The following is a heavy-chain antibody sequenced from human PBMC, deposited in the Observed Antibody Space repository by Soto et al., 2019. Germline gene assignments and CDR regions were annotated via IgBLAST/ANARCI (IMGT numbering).Heavy chain of an antibody. CDR3: ARELEGGVFDI. D-gene: IGHD2-8*02. CDR1: GGPVRDAYSY. V-gene: IGHV4-30-4*01. J-gene: IGHJ3*02. Sequence: SETLSLTCTVSGGPVRDAYSYWTWIRQPPGKGLEWMGYLSYTGSTYYNPSLRNRATISVDESSNHLSLRLSSVTAADTAVYYCARELEGGVFDIWGRGTLVTVS. CDR2: LSYTGST.